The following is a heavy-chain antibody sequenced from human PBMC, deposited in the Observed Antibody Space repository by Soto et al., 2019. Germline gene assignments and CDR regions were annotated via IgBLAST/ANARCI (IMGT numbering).Heavy chain of an antibody. J-gene: IGHJ4*02. V-gene: IGHV4-30-4*01. D-gene: IGHD5-18*01. CDR1: GYSISSDEHY. CDR2: IYYGGST. CDR3: ARELRGYSYGPGEVY. Sequence: QVQLQESGPGLVKPSQTLSLTCSVSGYSISSDEHYWNWIRQPPGKGLEWIGYIYYGGSTYYNPSLKSRVTISLDTSRNKFSLRLTSLTAADTAVYYCARELRGYSYGPGEVYWGRGTLVSVSS.